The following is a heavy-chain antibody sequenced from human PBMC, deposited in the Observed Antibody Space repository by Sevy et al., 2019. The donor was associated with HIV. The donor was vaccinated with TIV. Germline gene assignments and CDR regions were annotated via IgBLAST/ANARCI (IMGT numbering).Heavy chain of an antibody. J-gene: IGHJ6*03. CDR2: IYKTGST. Sequence: SETLSLSCSVSGGSVSSGTYYWSWIRQPAGKRLEWIGHIYKTGSTNYKLSLQSRVTISVDTSTNQFSLRLRSVTAADTAVYYCARVPRGQLWYSGSLGGYYYHMDVWGKGTTVTVSS. CDR3: ARVPRGQLWYSGSLGGYYYHMDV. CDR1: GGSVSSGTYY. D-gene: IGHD3-16*01. V-gene: IGHV4-61*01.